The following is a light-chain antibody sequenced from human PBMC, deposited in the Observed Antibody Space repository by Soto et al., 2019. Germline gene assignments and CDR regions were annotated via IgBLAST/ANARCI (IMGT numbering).Light chain of an antibody. J-gene: IGKJ4*01. CDR3: QQYGSVPLT. V-gene: IGKV3-20*01. CDR2: GAS. Sequence: EIVLTQSPGTLSLSPGERATLSCRASQSVSSSYLAWYQQKPGQAPRLLIYGASSRATGIPDRFSGSGSGTHFTLTISRLEAEDFAVYYCQQYGSVPLTFGGGTKVEIK. CDR1: QSVSSSY.